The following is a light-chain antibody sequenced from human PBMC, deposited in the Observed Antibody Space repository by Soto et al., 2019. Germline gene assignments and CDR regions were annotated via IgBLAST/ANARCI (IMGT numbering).Light chain of an antibody. CDR2: DDS. Sequence: SYELTQPPSVSVAPGQTARIPWGGDNIESKSVHWYQQMTGQAHVLVVRDDSYRHSGIPERFSGSNSGNTDTLTISRVEAGDDADYYCQVWDTNSYHYGFVTGTKLTVL. V-gene: IGLV3-21*02. J-gene: IGLJ1*01. CDR1: NIESKS. CDR3: QVWDTNSYHYG.